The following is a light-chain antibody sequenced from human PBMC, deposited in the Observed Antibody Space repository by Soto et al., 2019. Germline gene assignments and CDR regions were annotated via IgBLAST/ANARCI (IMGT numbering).Light chain of an antibody. J-gene: IGKJ1*01. V-gene: IGKV3-11*01. CDR1: QSVSSY. CDR2: DAS. Sequence: EIVLTQSPATLSLSAGERATLSCMASQSVSSYLAWYQQKPGQAPRLLIYDASNRATGIPARFSGSGSGTDFTLTISSLEPEDFAVYYCQQRSNWPPWTFGQGTKVDIK. CDR3: QQRSNWPPWT.